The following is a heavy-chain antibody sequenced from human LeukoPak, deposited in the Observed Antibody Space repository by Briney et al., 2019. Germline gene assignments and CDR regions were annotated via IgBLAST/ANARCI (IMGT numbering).Heavy chain of an antibody. Sequence: GGSLRLSCAASGFTVTSKHMSWVRQAPGKGLEWVSVIYSSGMTYYADSVKGRFTISRDNSKNTLYLEMNSLKVEDTAVYYCASVSAWHVSWWGGRFDPWGQGTLITVSS. J-gene: IGHJ5*02. CDR2: IYSSGMT. V-gene: IGHV3-53*01. CDR3: ASVSAWHVSWWGGRFDP. D-gene: IGHD6-13*01. CDR1: GFTVTSKH.